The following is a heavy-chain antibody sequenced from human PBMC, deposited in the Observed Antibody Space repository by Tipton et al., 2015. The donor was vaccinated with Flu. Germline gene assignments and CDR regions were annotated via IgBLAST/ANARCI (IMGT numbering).Heavy chain of an antibody. Sequence: SLRLSCAASGFTFSDHYMDWVRQAPGRGLEWVARIRNKANSYTTEYAASVKGRFTISRDDSKNSLYLQMNSLQTDDTAVYYCGDVSARSLDCWGQGTLVTVSS. CDR3: GDVSARSLDC. J-gene: IGHJ4*02. V-gene: IGHV3-72*01. D-gene: IGHD5-24*01. CDR2: IRNKANSYTT. CDR1: GFTFSDHY.